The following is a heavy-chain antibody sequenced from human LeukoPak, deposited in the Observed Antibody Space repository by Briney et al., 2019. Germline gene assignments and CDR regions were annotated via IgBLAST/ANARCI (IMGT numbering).Heavy chain of an antibody. Sequence: ASVKVSCKASGYTFTDYYIHWVRQAPGQGLEWMGWINPNSGGTNYAQKFQGRVTMTRDTSISTAYMELSRLRSDDTAVYYCARDPEYSSSSGLIDYWGQGTLVTVSS. CDR1: GYTFTDYY. CDR3: ARDPEYSSSSGLIDY. CDR2: INPNSGGT. J-gene: IGHJ4*02. D-gene: IGHD6-6*01. V-gene: IGHV1-2*02.